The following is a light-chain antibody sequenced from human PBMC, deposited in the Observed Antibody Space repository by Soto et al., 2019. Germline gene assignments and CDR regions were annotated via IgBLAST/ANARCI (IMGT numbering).Light chain of an antibody. CDR1: SSDVGAYNY. CDR3: SSFASSNTWV. J-gene: IGLJ3*02. CDR2: EVT. V-gene: IGLV2-8*01. Sequence: QSALTQPPSASGSPGQSVTISCTGTSSDVGAYNYVSWYQQHAGKAPKLVMYEVTKRPSGVPDRFSGSKSANTASLTVSGLQAEYEADYYCSSFASSNTWVFGGGTKLTVL.